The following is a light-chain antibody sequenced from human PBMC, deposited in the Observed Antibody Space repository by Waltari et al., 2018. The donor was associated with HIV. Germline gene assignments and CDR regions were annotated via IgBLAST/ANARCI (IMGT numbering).Light chain of an antibody. V-gene: IGLV7-46*01. CDR3: LLSYGSVRL. CDR2: DAT. J-gene: IGLJ2*01. Sequence: QTVVTPEPSLTVSPGGTVTPTCGPTTGPVTSDHHPYWFQQKPGQAPRTLVYDATDKHSWTPARFSPSFLGGKAALTLTAAQVEDEADYFCLLSYGSVRLFGGGTRLTV. CDR1: TGPVTSDHH.